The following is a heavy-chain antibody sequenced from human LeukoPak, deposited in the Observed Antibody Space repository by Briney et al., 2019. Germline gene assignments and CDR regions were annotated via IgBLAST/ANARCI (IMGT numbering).Heavy chain of an antibody. Sequence: GGSLRLSCAASGFTVSSNYMSWVRQAPGKGLEWVSVVYSGGSTYYADSVKGRSTISRDNAKKTLYLQMNSLTAEDTAVYYCTREFPLRRGVYFWCQGTLVTVTA. CDR1: GFTVSSNY. V-gene: IGHV3-66*02. CDR3: TREFPLRRGVYF. D-gene: IGHD2-2*01. CDR2: VYSGGST. J-gene: IGHJ4*02.